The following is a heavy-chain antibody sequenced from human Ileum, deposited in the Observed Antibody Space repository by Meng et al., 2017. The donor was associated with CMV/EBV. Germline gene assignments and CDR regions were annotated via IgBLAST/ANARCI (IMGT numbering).Heavy chain of an antibody. D-gene: IGHD2-15*01. CDR2: IYYSGSP. V-gene: IGHV4-30-4*08. CDR1: CGSSTSGNSY. CDR3: VRQVVAASFDY. Sequence: QVQLQESGPGSVKPSQSLSLTCTVSCGSSTSGNSYWSWIRQPPGRGLEWISYIYYSGSPCYKPSLKSRVTISLDTSKNQFSLNLRSVTATDSAVYYCVRQVVAASFDYWGQGALVTVSS. J-gene: IGHJ4*02.